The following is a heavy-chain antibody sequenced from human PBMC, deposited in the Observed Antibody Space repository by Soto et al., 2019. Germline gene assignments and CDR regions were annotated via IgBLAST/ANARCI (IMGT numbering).Heavy chain of an antibody. CDR3: ERDLVPIWNYVWLAPGAQDWFDP. Sequence: QVQLVQSGAEVRKPGASVKVSCKASGYTFNNYFMHWVRQAPAQGLEWMGVITPSSGSTTYAQRFQGRLTMTRDTSTSRFYKELRSLRSEDTAVYFWERDLVPIWNYVWLAPGAQDWFDPWGQGTLVTVSS. V-gene: IGHV1-46*02. J-gene: IGHJ5*02. CDR2: ITPSSGST. CDR1: GYTFNNYF. D-gene: IGHD1-7*01.